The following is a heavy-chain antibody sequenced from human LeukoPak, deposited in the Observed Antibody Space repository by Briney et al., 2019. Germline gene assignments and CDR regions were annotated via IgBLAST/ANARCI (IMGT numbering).Heavy chain of an antibody. J-gene: IGHJ4*02. CDR3: ARDLYGDYSFDY. CDR2: ISPSGSVM. Sequence: PGGSLRLSCAASGFTFNSYDMVWVRQAPGKGLEWVSYISPSGSVMSYSDSVKGRFTVSRDNAKNSLYLQMNSLRAEDTAVYYCARDLYGDYSFDYWGQGALVTVSS. V-gene: IGHV3-48*03. CDR1: GFTFNSYD. D-gene: IGHD4-17*01.